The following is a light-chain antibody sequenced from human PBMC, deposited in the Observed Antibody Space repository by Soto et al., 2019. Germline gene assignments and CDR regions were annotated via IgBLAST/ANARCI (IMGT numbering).Light chain of an antibody. J-gene: IGKJ1*01. Sequence: DSQMTQSPSTLSGSVGDRFTITCLAIQTISSWLEWYQQKPGKAPKLLIYQASTLKSGVPSRFRGSGSGTEFTLTISSLQPDDFATYYCQHYNSYSEAFGQGTKVDIK. CDR2: QAS. V-gene: IGKV1-5*03. CDR1: QTISSW. CDR3: QHYNSYSEA.